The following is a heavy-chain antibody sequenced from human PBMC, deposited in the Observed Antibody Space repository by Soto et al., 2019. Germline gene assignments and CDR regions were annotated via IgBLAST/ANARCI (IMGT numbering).Heavy chain of an antibody. Sequence: EVQLLESGGGVVQPGGSLRLSCVASGFNFKKFARAWVRQAPGGGLEWVSGISCCGGSTSYADSVKGRFSIARDDSKNTLSLQMNSLRVEDTAQYYCAKADGEQWLVPHLDNWGQGTLVTVS. J-gene: IGHJ4*02. CDR2: ISCCGGST. V-gene: IGHV3-23*01. D-gene: IGHD6-19*01. CDR1: GFNFKKFA. CDR3: AKADGEQWLVPHLDN.